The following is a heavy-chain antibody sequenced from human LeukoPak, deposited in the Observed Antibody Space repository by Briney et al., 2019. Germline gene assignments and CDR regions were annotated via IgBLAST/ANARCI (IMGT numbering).Heavy chain of an antibody. V-gene: IGHV1-18*04. CDR1: GYTFTSYG. Sequence: ASVKVSCKASGYTFTSYGISWVRQAPGQGLEWMGWISAYNGNTNYAQKLQGRVTMTTDTSTSTAYMELRSLRSDDTVVYYCARAALYYDILTDNWFDPWGQGTLVTVSS. CDR2: ISAYNGNT. J-gene: IGHJ5*02. D-gene: IGHD3-9*01. CDR3: ARAALYYDILTDNWFDP.